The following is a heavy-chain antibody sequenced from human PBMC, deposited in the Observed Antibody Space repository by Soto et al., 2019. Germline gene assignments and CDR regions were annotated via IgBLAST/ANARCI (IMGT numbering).Heavy chain of an antibody. CDR3: ARDREYQPLPDY. CDR1: GFTFNTYT. CDR2: ISSSSGTK. D-gene: IGHD2-2*01. J-gene: IGHJ4*02. V-gene: IGHV3-48*01. Sequence: HPGGSLRLSCAASGFTFNTYTMNWVRQAPGKGLEWVSYISSSSGTKYYADSVKGRFTISRDNAKNSLYLQMNSLRAEDTAVYYCARDREYQPLPDYWGQGTLVTVSS.